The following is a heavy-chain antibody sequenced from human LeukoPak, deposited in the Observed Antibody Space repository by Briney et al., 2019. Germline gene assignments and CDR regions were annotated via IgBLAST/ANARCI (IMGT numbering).Heavy chain of an antibody. V-gene: IGHV3-43*01. D-gene: IGHD1-7*01. CDR1: GFTFDDYT. CDR2: ISWDGGST. Sequence: GGSLRLSCAASGFTFDDYTMHWVRQAPGKGLEWVSLISWDGGSTYYADSVKGRFTISRDNSKNSLYLQMNSLRTEDTALYYCARGKPTITGTTDMDVWGKGTTVTVSS. CDR3: ARGKPTITGTTDMDV. J-gene: IGHJ6*03.